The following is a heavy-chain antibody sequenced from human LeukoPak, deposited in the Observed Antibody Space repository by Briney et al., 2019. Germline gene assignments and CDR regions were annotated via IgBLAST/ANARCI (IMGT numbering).Heavy chain of an antibody. CDR3: ARGGGSYCSSTSCHSFDY. J-gene: IGHJ4*02. CDR1: EFSVGSNY. V-gene: IGHV3-66*01. CDR2: IYSGGST. Sequence: GGSLRLSCAASEFSVGSNYMTWVRQAPGKGLEWVSLIYSGGSTYYADSVKGRFTISRDNSKNTLYLQMDNLRAEDTAVYYCARGGGSYCSSTSCHSFDYWGQGTLVTVSS. D-gene: IGHD2-2*01.